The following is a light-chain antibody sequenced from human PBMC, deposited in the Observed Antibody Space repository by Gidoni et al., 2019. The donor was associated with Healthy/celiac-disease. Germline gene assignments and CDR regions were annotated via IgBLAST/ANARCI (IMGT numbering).Light chain of an antibody. CDR2: AAS. V-gene: IGKV1-39*01. J-gene: IGKJ4*01. Sequence: DIQMTQSPSSLSASVGDRVTVTCRASQSNSRYLNWYQQKPGKAPKLLISAASSLQSGVPSRFSGSGSGTDFTLTISSLQPEDFATYYCQQTYSTPLTFGGGTKVEIK. CDR3: QQTYSTPLT. CDR1: QSNSRY.